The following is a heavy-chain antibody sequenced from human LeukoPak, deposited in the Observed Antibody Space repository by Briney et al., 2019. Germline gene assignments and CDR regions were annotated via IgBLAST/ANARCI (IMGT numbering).Heavy chain of an antibody. CDR2: ISDSGGRT. CDR1: GITLSNYG. V-gene: IGHV3-23*01. Sequence: GGSLRLSCAVSGITLSNYGMSWVRQAPGKGLEWVAGISDSGGRTNYADSVKGRFTMSRDNPKNTLYLQMNSLRAEDTAVYFCAKRGVVIRVFLVGFHKEAYYFDSWGQGALVTVSS. CDR3: AKRGVVIRVFLVGFHKEAYYFDS. D-gene: IGHD3-10*01. J-gene: IGHJ4*02.